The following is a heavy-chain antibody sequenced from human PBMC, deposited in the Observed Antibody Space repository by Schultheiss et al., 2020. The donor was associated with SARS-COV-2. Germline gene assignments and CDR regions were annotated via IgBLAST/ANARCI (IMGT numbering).Heavy chain of an antibody. Sequence: SETLSLTCTVSGASMSSHYWSWIRQPPGKGLEWIGEINHSGSTNYNPSLKSRVTISVDTSKNQFSLKLSSVTAADTAVYYCATSQYSSSWYSGAFDIWGQGTMVTVSS. CDR1: GASMSSHY. V-gene: IGHV4-34*01. J-gene: IGHJ3*02. D-gene: IGHD6-13*01. CDR2: INHSGST. CDR3: ATSQYSSSWYSGAFDI.